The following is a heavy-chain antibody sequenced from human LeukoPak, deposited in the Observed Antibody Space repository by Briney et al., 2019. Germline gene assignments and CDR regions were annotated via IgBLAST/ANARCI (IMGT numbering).Heavy chain of an antibody. J-gene: IGHJ4*02. Sequence: GGSLRLSCAASGFTFINYAMHWVRQAPGKGLEWVSGISWNSGSIGYADSVKGRFTISRDNAKNSLYLQMNSLRAEDMALYYCAKGMAAAASGFGLDYWGQGTLVTVSS. CDR3: AKGMAAAASGFGLDY. D-gene: IGHD6-13*01. CDR1: GFTFINYA. V-gene: IGHV3-9*03. CDR2: ISWNSGSI.